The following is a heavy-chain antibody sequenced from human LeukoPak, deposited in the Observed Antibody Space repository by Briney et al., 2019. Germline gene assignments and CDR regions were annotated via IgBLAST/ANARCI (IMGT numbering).Heavy chain of an antibody. D-gene: IGHD3-9*01. CDR2: ISCDGSNK. CDR1: GFTFSSYA. V-gene: IGHV3-30*04. J-gene: IGHJ6*02. Sequence: PGGSLRLSCAASGFTFSSYAMHWVRQAPGKGLEWVAVISCDGSNKYYADSVKGRFTISRDNSKNTLYLQMNSLRAGDTAVYYCARVLDDIYYYYGMDVWGQGTTVTVSS. CDR3: ARVLDDIYYYYGMDV.